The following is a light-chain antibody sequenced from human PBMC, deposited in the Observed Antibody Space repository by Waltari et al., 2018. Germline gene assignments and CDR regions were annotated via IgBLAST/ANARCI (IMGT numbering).Light chain of an antibody. Sequence: DIVMTQSPDSLAVSLGERATLHCKSSQSVLYSSNNKNYLAWYQQKPGQPPKLLIYWASTRESGVPDRFSGSGSGTDFTLTISSLQAEDVAVYYCQQYYSTPPTFGPGTKVDIK. V-gene: IGKV4-1*01. J-gene: IGKJ3*01. CDR2: WAS. CDR1: QSVLYSSNNKNY. CDR3: QQYYSTPPT.